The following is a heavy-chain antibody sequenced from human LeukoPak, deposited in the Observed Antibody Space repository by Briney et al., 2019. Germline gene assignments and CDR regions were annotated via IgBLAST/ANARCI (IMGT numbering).Heavy chain of an antibody. J-gene: IGHJ4*02. Sequence: SETLSLTCTVSGGSISSNNYYWGWIRQPPGKGLEWIGNIYTSGSTYYSPSLKSRVIISLDTSENQFSLKLTSVTAADTAVYYCARLGGIPVPWGQGTLVTVSS. CDR1: GGSISSNNYY. V-gene: IGHV4-39*07. CDR2: IYTSGST. CDR3: ARLGGIPVP. D-gene: IGHD6-13*01.